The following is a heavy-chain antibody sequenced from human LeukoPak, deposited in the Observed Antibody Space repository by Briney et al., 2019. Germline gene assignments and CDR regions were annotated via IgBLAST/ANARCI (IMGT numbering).Heavy chain of an antibody. Sequence: SETQSLTCTVSGRPISSYYWRWIPQPPGKGLEWIGYIYYSGSTNYNPSLKSRVTISVDTSKNQFSLKLSSVTAADTAVYYCARDGRGHYDILTGYGFGAFDIWGQGTMVTVSS. V-gene: IGHV4-59*12. CDR1: GRPISSYY. CDR2: IYYSGST. J-gene: IGHJ3*02. D-gene: IGHD3-9*01. CDR3: ARDGRGHYDILTGYGFGAFDI.